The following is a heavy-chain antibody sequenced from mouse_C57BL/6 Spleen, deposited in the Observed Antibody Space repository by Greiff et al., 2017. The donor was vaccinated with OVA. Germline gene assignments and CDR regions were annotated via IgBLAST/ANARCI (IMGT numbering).Heavy chain of an antibody. D-gene: IGHD2-4*01. Sequence: VQLVESGAELVKPGASVKLSCKASGYTFTSYWMHWVKQRPGQGLEWIGMIHPNSGSTNYNEKFKSKATLTVDKSSSTAYMQLSSLTSEDSAVYYCARSHYDYDGGFAYWGQGTLVTVSA. CDR1: GYTFTSYW. CDR2: IHPNSGST. CDR3: ARSHYDYDGGFAY. V-gene: IGHV1-64*01. J-gene: IGHJ3*01.